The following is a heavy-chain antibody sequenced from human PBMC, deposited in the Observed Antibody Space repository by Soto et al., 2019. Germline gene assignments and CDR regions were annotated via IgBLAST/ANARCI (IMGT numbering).Heavy chain of an antibody. Sequence: SETRSLTCTVSGGSISSGGYYWSWIRQHPGKGLEWIGYSYYSGSTYYNPSLKSRVTIPXXTXXXXXSLXLXXVTXADTAVYYCARGYNWNYSDAFDIWGQGTMVT. V-gene: IGHV4-31*03. CDR3: ARGYNWNYSDAFDI. CDR1: GGSISSGGYY. CDR2: SYYSGST. D-gene: IGHD1-7*01. J-gene: IGHJ3*02.